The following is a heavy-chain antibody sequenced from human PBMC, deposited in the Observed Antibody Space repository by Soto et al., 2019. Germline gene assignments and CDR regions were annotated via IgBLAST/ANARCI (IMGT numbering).Heavy chain of an antibody. V-gene: IGHV1-18*01. CDR1: GYTVTSYG. J-gene: IGHJ5*02. Sequence: ASVKVSCKASGYTVTSYGISWVRQAPGQGLEWMGWISAYNGNTNYAQKLQGRVTMTTDTSTSTAYMELRSLRSEDTAVYYCARMHSSGWHEGNWFDPWGQGTLVTVSS. CDR2: ISAYNGNT. D-gene: IGHD6-19*01. CDR3: ARMHSSGWHEGNWFDP.